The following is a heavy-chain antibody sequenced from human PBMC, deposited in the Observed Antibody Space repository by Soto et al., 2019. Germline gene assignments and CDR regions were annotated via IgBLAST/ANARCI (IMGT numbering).Heavy chain of an antibody. J-gene: IGHJ4*02. CDR2: INHSGST. V-gene: IGHV4-34*01. Sequence: SETLSLTCAVYGGSLSGYYWSWIRQPPGKGLEWIGEINHSGSTNYNPSLKSRAIISVDTSKNQFSLKLTSVTAADTAVYYCARGREDQQLVFDYWGQETLVTVSS. CDR3: ARGREDQQLVFDY. CDR1: GGSLSGYY. D-gene: IGHD6-13*01.